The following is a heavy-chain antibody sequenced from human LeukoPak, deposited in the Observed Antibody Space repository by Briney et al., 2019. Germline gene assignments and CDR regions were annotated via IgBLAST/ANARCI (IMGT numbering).Heavy chain of an antibody. V-gene: IGHV3-21*01. J-gene: IGHJ6*02. Sequence: NPGGSLRLSCAASGFTFSSYSMNWVRQAPGKGLEWVSSISSSSSYIYYADSVRGRFTISRDNAKNSLYLQMNSLRAEDTAVYYCARDHEEGNYGMDVWGQGTTVTVSS. CDR3: ARDHEEGNYGMDV. D-gene: IGHD3-10*01. CDR1: GFTFSSYS. CDR2: ISSSSSYI.